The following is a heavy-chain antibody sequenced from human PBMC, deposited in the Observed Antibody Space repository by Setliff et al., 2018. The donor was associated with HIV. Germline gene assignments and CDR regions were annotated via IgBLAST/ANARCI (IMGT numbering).Heavy chain of an antibody. J-gene: IGHJ4*02. Sequence: PGESLKISCKASAYTFTNYWIAWVRQTPGKGLEWMGIIYPGDSDTRYRPSFQGQVTISVDKSITTAYLQWTSLKASDTAIYYCATSFYDNSGYCSVFVYWGQGTQVTVSS. CDR3: ATSFYDNSGYCSVFVY. V-gene: IGHV5-51*01. CDR1: AYTFTNYW. D-gene: IGHD3-22*01. CDR2: IYPGDSDT.